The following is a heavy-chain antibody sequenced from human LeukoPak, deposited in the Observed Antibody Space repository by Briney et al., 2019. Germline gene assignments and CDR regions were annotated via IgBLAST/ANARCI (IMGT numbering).Heavy chain of an antibody. CDR1: GGSISRYY. V-gene: IGHV4-4*07. Sequence: SETLSLTCTVSGGSISRYYWSWIRQPAGKGLEGIGRIYTSGSTNYNPSLKSRVTMSVDTSKNQFSLKLSSVTAADTAVYYCARDVSSWSGAWFDPWGQGTLVTVSS. J-gene: IGHJ5*02. D-gene: IGHD6-13*01. CDR3: ARDVSSWSGAWFDP. CDR2: IYTSGST.